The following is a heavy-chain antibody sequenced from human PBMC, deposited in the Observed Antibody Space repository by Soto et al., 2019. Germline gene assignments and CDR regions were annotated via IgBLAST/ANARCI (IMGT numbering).Heavy chain of an antibody. D-gene: IGHD3-10*01. CDR2: INHSGST. CDR1: GGSFSGYY. J-gene: IGHJ6*02. V-gene: IGHV4-34*01. Sequence: PSETLSLTCAVYGGSFSGYYWSWIRQPPGKGLEWIGEINHSGSTNYNPSLKSRVTISVDTSKNQFSLKLSSVTAADTAVYYCARVFRWRGSDTRNYYGSGRHYYYYGMDVWGQGTTVTVSS. CDR3: ARVFRWRGSDTRNYYGSGRHYYYYGMDV.